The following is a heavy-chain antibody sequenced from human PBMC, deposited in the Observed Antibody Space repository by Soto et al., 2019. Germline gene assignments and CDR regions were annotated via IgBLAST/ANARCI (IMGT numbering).Heavy chain of an antibody. Sequence: PGGSLRLSCAASGFSFTNFAMRWVRQAPGKGLECVSAISGGGGSTYYADSVKGRVTISRDNSKNTLYLQMNSLRAEDTAVYYCAKVSLGALTFTDYYYYGLDLWGQGPTVTVSS. CDR2: ISGGGGST. CDR1: GFSFTNFA. CDR3: AKVSLGALTFTDYYYYGLDL. V-gene: IGHV3-23*01. D-gene: IGHD1-26*01. J-gene: IGHJ6*02.